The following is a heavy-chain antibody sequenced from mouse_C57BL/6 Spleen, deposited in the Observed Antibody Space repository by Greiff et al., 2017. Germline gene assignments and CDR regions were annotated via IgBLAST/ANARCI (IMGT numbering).Heavy chain of an antibody. Sequence: VQLQQPGAELVKPGASVKMSCKASGYTFTSYWITWVKQRPGQGLEWIGDIYPGSGSTNYNEKFKSKATLTVDTSSSTAYMQLSSLTSADTAVYYCARRYDYDGDYFDYWGQSTTLTVSS. D-gene: IGHD2-4*01. CDR3: ARRYDYDGDYFDY. CDR1: GYTFTSYW. V-gene: IGHV1-55*01. J-gene: IGHJ2*01. CDR2: IYPGSGST.